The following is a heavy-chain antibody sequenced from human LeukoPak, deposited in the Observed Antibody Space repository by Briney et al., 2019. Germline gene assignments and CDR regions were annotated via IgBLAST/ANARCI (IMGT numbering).Heavy chain of an antibody. V-gene: IGHV1-46*01. Sequence: ASVKVSCKASGYTFTSYYMHWVRQAPGQGLEWMGIINPSGGSTSYAQKFQGRVTITMDTSTSTVYMELSSLRSEDTAVYYCARNPNYYDSSGYLARWDFDPWGRGTLVTVSS. CDR2: INPSGGST. CDR3: ARNPNYYDSSGYLARWDFDP. J-gene: IGHJ2*01. CDR1: GYTFTSYY. D-gene: IGHD3-22*01.